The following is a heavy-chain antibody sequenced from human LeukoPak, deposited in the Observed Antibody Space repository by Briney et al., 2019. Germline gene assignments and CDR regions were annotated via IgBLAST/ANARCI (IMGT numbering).Heavy chain of an antibody. J-gene: IGHJ2*01. V-gene: IGHV4-59*01. CDR1: GGSISSYY. CDR3: ARDFVVPAAMSEWYFDL. Sequence: SETLSLTRTVSGGSISSYYWSWIRQPPGKGLEWIGYIYYSGSTNYNPSLKSRVTISVDTSKNQFSLRLSSVTAADTAVYYCARDFVVPAAMSEWYFDLWGRGTLVTVSS. D-gene: IGHD2-2*01. CDR2: IYYSGST.